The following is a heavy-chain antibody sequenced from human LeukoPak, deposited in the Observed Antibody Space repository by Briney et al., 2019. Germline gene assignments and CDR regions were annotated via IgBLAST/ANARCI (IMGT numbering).Heavy chain of an antibody. CDR1: GFTFSSYA. V-gene: IGHV3-30*04. J-gene: IGHJ5*02. Sequence: GGSLRLSCAASGFTFSSYAMHWVRQAPGKGLEWVAVISYDGSNKYYADSVKGRFTISRDNSKNTLYLQMNSLRAEDTAVYYCARDQRDIVVVPAPRGYNWFDPWGQGTLVTVSS. CDR3: ARDQRDIVVVPAPRGYNWFDP. D-gene: IGHD2-2*01. CDR2: ISYDGSNK.